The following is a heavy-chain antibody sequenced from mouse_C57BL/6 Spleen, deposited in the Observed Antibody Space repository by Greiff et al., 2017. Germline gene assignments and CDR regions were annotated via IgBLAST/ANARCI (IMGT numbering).Heavy chain of an antibody. J-gene: IGHJ2*01. CDR3: TRWVLRSRGDY. Sequence: VQLQQSGAELVRPGASVTLSCKASGYTFTDYEMHWVKQTPVHGLEWIGAIDPETGGTAYNQKFKGKAILTADKSSSPAYMEHRSLTSEDSAVYYCTRWVLRSRGDYGGQGTTLTVSS. D-gene: IGHD1-1*01. CDR1: GYTFTDYE. V-gene: IGHV1-15*01. CDR2: IDPETGGT.